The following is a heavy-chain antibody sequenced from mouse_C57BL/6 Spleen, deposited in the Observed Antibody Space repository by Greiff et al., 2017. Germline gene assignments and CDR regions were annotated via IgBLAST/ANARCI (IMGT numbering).Heavy chain of an antibody. J-gene: IGHJ3*01. CDR3: ARHRITTVVGRGFAY. CDR1: GFTFSSYG. Sequence: EVQRVESGGDLVKPGGSLKLSCAASGFTFSSYGMSWVRQTPDKRLEWVATISSGGSYTYYPDSVKGRFTISRDNAKNTLYLQMSSLKSEDTAMYYCARHRITTVVGRGFAYWGQGTLVTVSA. V-gene: IGHV5-6*01. D-gene: IGHD1-1*01. CDR2: ISSGGSYT.